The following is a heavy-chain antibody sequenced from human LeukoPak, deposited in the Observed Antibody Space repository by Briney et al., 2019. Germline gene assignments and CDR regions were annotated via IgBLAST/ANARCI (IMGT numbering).Heavy chain of an antibody. CDR3: ARVDTVTGNDAFDI. D-gene: IGHD4-17*01. J-gene: IGHJ3*02. CDR1: GGSISSYY. V-gene: IGHV4-59*01. Sequence: PSETLSLTCTVSGGSISSYYWSWIRQPPGEGLEWIGYIYYSGSTNYNPSLKSRVTISVDTSKNQFSLKLSSVTAADTAVYYCARVDTVTGNDAFDIWGQGTMVTVSS. CDR2: IYYSGST.